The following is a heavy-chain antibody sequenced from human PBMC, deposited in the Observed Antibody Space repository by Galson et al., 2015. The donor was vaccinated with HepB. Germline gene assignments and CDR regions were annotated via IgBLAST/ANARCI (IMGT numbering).Heavy chain of an antibody. CDR2: ISSSSSTI. CDR3: TKEYYDFGSGFPYYFDY. D-gene: IGHD3-3*01. Sequence: SLRLSCAASGFTFSSYAVSWVRQAPGKGLEWVSYISSSSSTIYYADSVKGRFTISRDNAKNSLYLQMNSLRAEDTAVYYCTKEYYDFGSGFPYYFDYWGQGTLVTVSS. CDR1: GFTFSSYA. J-gene: IGHJ4*02. V-gene: IGHV3-48*01.